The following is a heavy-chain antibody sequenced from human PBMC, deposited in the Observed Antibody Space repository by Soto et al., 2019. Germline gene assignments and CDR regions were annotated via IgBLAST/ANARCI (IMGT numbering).Heavy chain of an antibody. CDR1: GFTFSDSA. V-gene: IGHV3-73*02. J-gene: IGHJ4*02. CDR2: IKNKANNYAT. Sequence: EVQLVESGGGLVQPGGSLKLSCAASGFTFSDSAMHWVRQTSGKGLEWVGRIKNKANNYATAYAASVNGRFTISRDDAKNTAYLQMNRLKIEDTAVYYCSPGVDYWGQGTLVTVSS. CDR3: SPGVDY.